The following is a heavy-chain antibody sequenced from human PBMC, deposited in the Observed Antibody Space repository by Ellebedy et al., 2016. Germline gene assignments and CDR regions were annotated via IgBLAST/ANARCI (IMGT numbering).Heavy chain of an antibody. CDR2: IHPGDSTV. CDR1: GDRFSNYW. D-gene: IGHD6-19*01. Sequence: GGSLRLSCKASGDRFSNYWIAWVRQMPGKGLEWMGVIHPGDSTVTYSPSIQGQVTMSADKSISTAYLHWGSLKASDTAMYYCAKLRGEAVPGTAPQYYYGMDVWGQGTTVPVSS. V-gene: IGHV5-51*01. CDR3: AKLRGEAVPGTAPQYYYGMDV. J-gene: IGHJ6*02.